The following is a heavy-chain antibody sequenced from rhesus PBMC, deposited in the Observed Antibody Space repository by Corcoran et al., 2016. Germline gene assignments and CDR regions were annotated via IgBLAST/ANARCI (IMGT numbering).Heavy chain of an antibody. V-gene: IGHV4-106*01. CDR2: IYGSGGGT. Sequence: QVQLQESGPGLVKPSETLSLTCAVSGCSISDVYYWSWIRQPPGKGLEWIGYIYGSGGGTNYNPSLKNRVTISIDTSKNQFSLKLSSVTAADTAVYYCALAGTGNRFDVWGPGVLVTVSS. D-gene: IGHD1-20*01. CDR3: ALAGTGNRFDV. J-gene: IGHJ5-1*01. CDR1: GCSISDVYY.